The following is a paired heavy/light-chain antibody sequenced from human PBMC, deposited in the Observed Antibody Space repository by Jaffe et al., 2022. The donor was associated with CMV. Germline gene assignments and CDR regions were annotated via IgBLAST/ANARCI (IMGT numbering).Heavy chain of an antibody. CDR1: GFTFDIYA. J-gene: IGHJ3*02. CDR2: ISGSGTTT. Sequence: QLLESGGGLVQPGGSLRLSCAASGFTFDIYALSWVRQAPGKGLEWVSAISGSGTTTYYADSVKGRFTISRDNSRNTLSLQMNSLRAEDTALYYCAKRESTWLILGAFDIWGQGTMVTVSS. CDR3: AKRESTWLILGAFDI. D-gene: IGHD5-12*01. V-gene: IGHV3-23*01.
Light chain of an antibody. J-gene: IGLJ2*01. CDR3: SSYSSTNTGL. Sequence: QSALTQPASVSGSPGQSITISCTGSSNDIGDYNYVSWYQQHPGKAPKLIIYGVSNRPSGVSTRFSGAKSGNTASLTISGLQAEDEADYYCSSYSSTNTGLFGGGTKLTVL. CDR2: GVS. CDR1: SNDIGDYNY. V-gene: IGLV2-14*03.